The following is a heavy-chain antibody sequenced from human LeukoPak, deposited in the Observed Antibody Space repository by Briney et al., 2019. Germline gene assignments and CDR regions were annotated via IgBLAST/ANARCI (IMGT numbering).Heavy chain of an antibody. V-gene: IGHV4-30-4*08. CDR2: IYYSGST. D-gene: IGHD6-13*01. J-gene: IGHJ4*02. CDR1: GGSISSGGYY. CDR3: ARDGAAAGILPSDY. Sequence: SETLSLTCTVSGGSISSGGYYWSWIRQHPGKGLEWIGYIYYSGSTYYNPSLKSRVTISVDTSKNQFSLKLSSVTAADTAVYYCARDGAAAGILPSDYWGQGTLVTVSS.